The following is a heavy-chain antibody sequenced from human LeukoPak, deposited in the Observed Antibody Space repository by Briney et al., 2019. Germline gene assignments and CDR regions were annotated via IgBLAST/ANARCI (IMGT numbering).Heavy chain of an antibody. CDR2: IIPIFGTA. J-gene: IGHJ4*02. D-gene: IGHD3-9*01. CDR3: ARGPPILRYFDWLFPYFDY. CDR1: GGTFSSYA. V-gene: IGHV1-69*01. Sequence: ASVKVSCKASGGTFSSYAISWVRQAPGQGLEWMGGIIPIFGTANYAQKFQGRVTITADESTSTAYMELSSLRSEDTAVYYCARGPPILRYFDWLFPYFDYWGQGTLVTVSS.